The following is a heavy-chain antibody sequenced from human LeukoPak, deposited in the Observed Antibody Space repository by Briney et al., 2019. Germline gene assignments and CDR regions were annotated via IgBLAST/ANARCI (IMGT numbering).Heavy chain of an antibody. CDR1: GYTFTSYS. CDR2: VDPNSGTA. J-gene: IGHJ5*02. V-gene: IGHV1-8*01. D-gene: IGHD2-21*01. CDR3: ARERGGVDWFDP. Sequence: ASVKVSCKASGYTFTSYSINWVRQATGQGPEWMGWVDPNSGTAGYAQKFQGRVTMTRDTSISTAYMELRSLRSDDTAVYYCARERGGVDWFDPWGQGTLVTVSS.